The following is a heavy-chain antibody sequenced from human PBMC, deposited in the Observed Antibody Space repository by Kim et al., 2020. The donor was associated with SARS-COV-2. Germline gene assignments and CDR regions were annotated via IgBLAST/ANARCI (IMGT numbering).Heavy chain of an antibody. CDR1: GGTFSSYA. D-gene: IGHD4-17*01. CDR2: IIPIFGTA. CDR3: AINYGDYGTLTSSAFDI. V-gene: IGHV1-69*13. Sequence: SVKVSCKASGGTFSSYAISWVRQAPGQGLEWMGGIIPIFGTANYAQKFQGRVTITADESTSTAYMELSSLRSEDTAVYYCAINYGDYGTLTSSAFDIWGQGTMVTVSS. J-gene: IGHJ3*02.